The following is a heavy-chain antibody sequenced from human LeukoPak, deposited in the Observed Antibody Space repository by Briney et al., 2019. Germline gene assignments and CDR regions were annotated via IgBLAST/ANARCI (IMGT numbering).Heavy chain of an antibody. Sequence: ASVKVSCKASGYTFTGYYMHWVRQAPGQGLGWMGRINPNSGGTNYAQKFQGRVTMTRDTSISTAYMELSRLRSDDTAVYYCARDLGYGYGSVWHKYFDYWGHGTLVTVSS. D-gene: IGHD5-18*01. J-gene: IGHJ4*01. CDR3: ARDLGYGYGSVWHKYFDY. CDR1: GYTFTGYY. V-gene: IGHV1-2*06. CDR2: INPNSGGT.